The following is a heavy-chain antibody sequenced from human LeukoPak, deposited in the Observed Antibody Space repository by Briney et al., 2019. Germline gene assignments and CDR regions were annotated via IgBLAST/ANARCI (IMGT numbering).Heavy chain of an antibody. V-gene: IGHV3-23*01. CDR3: AKAYYGDPPRFLTTQGLDS. J-gene: IGHJ4*02. CDR1: GFTFSTYA. Sequence: GGSLRLSCAASGFTFSTYAMNWVRQAPGKGLKWVSEITDGGGGTDYGDSVKGRFTISRDNSKNTLYLQMNSLRAEDTAVYYCAKAYYGDPPRFLTTQGLDSWGQGTLVTVSS. CDR2: ITDGGGGT. D-gene: IGHD4-17*01.